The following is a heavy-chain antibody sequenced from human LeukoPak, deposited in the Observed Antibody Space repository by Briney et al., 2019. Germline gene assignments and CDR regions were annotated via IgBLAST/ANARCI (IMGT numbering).Heavy chain of an antibody. CDR3: ARGPPNWGMVGY. J-gene: IGHJ4*02. D-gene: IGHD7-27*01. V-gene: IGHV1-8*01. CDR1: GCTFTSFD. Sequence: ASVKVSCKASGCTFTSFDFNWVRQATGQGLEWMGWMKSNNGHTGYAQKFQGRVTMTRDTSISTAYMELSSLTFEDTAVYYCARGPPNWGMVGYWGQGTLVTVSS. CDR2: MKSNNGHT.